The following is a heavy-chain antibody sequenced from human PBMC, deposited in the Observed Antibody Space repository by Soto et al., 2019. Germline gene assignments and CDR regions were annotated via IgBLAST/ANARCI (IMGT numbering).Heavy chain of an antibody. V-gene: IGHV3-21*01. D-gene: IGHD6-13*01. CDR1: GFTFSSYS. Sequence: GGSLRFSCAASGFTFSSYSMNWVRQAPGKGLEWVSSISSSSSYIYYADSVKGRFTISRDNAKNSLYLQMNSLRAEDTAVYYCARDISSWLSIDWYFDLWGRGTLVTVSS. J-gene: IGHJ2*01. CDR3: ARDISSWLSIDWYFDL. CDR2: ISSSSSYI.